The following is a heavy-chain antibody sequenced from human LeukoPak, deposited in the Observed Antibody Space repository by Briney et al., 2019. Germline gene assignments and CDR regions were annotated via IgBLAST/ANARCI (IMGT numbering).Heavy chain of an antibody. CDR1: GFIVSSSF. Sequence: GSLRLSCAASGFIVSSSFMTWVRQAPGKGLEWIGEINHSGSTNYNPSLKSRVTISVDTSKNQFSLKLSSVTAADTAFYYCARYIVSYPHDAFDIWGQGTMVTVSS. CDR2: INHSGST. CDR3: ARYIVSYPHDAFDI. J-gene: IGHJ3*02. V-gene: IGHV4-4*02. D-gene: IGHD1-26*01.